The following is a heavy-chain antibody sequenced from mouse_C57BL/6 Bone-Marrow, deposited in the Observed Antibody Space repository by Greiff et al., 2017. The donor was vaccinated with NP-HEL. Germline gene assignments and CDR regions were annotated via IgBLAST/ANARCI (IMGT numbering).Heavy chain of an antibody. CDR2: IYPGSGNT. J-gene: IGHJ2*01. D-gene: IGHD2-4*01. CDR3: ASGDYDEGHFDY. V-gene: IGHV1-76*01. CDR1: GYTFTDYY. Sequence: QVQLQQSGAELVRPGASVKLSCKASGYTFTDYYINWVKQRPGQGLEWIARIYPGSGNTYYNEKFKGKATLTAEKSSSTAYMQLSSLTSEDSAVYFCASGDYDEGHFDYWGQGTTLTVSS.